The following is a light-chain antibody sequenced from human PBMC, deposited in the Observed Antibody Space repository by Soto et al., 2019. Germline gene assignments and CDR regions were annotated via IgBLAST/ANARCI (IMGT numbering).Light chain of an antibody. Sequence: DIQMTQSPSTLSASVGDRITITCRASQSVSRGLAWFQQKPGKAPKLLIYDASRLESGVPSRFSGRGSGTEFTLTISSLQPDDCATYYCHTYNSYSLHTFGQGTKVDIK. CDR1: QSVSRG. CDR2: DAS. CDR3: HTYNSYSLHT. J-gene: IGKJ2*01. V-gene: IGKV1-5*01.